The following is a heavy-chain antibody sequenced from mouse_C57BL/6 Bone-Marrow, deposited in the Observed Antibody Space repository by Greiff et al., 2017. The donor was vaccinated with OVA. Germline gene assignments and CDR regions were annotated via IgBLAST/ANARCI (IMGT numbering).Heavy chain of an antibody. V-gene: IGHV5-4*01. CDR1: GFTFSSYA. CDR3: AREGNYYGSSYGGDYAMDD. CDR2: ISDGGSYT. D-gene: IGHD1-1*01. Sequence: EVKVEESGGGLVKPGGSLKLSCAASGFTFSSYAMSWVRQTPEKRLEWVATISDGGSYTYYPDNVKGRFTISRDNAKNNLYLQMSHLKSEDTAMYYCAREGNYYGSSYGGDYAMDDWGQGTSVTVSS. J-gene: IGHJ4*01.